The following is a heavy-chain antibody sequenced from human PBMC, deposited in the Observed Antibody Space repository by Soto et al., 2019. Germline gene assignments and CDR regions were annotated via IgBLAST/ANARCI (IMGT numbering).Heavy chain of an antibody. V-gene: IGHV1-18*01. CDR1: GYTXNTYP. D-gene: IGHD2-15*01. Sequence: SXKVSYKASGYTXNTYPIPSVRQAPGHGLGWMGWISAYNGNTNYAQRLQGRLTMTKDTSTSTAYMELRSLRSDDTALYYRARDPSVYCGGGSCPAFFDSWGQGTLGTVS. CDR3: ARDPSVYCGGGSCPAFFDS. J-gene: IGHJ4*02. CDR2: ISAYNGNT.